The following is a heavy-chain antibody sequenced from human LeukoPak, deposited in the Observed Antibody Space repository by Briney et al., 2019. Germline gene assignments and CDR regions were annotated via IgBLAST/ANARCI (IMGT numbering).Heavy chain of an antibody. CDR2: INHSGST. V-gene: IGHV4-34*01. CDR3: ARVAGSSSSLLDY. Sequence: PSETLSLTCAVYGGSFSGYYWSWIRQPPGKGLEWIGEINHSGSTNYNPSLKSRVTISVDTSKNQFSLKLSSVTAADTAVYYCARVAGSSSSLLDYWGQGTLVTVSS. J-gene: IGHJ4*02. D-gene: IGHD6-6*01. CDR1: GGSFSGYY.